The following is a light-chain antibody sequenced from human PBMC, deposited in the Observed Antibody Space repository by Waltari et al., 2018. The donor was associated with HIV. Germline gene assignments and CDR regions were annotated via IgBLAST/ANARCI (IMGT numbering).Light chain of an antibody. J-gene: IGLJ1*01. Sequence: QSVLTQPPSVSGSPGQSITISCTGTSSDVGGYNYVSWYQQHPGKAPKLMIYEVTNRPSGVSNRFSGSESGNTASLTISGLQAEDEADYYCSSYTSSSTQVFGTGTKVTVL. CDR2: EVT. V-gene: IGLV2-14*01. CDR1: SSDVGGYNY. CDR3: SSYTSSSTQV.